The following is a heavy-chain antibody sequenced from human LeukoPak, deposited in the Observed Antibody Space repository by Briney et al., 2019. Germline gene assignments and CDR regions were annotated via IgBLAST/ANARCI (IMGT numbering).Heavy chain of an antibody. Sequence: PSETLSLTCSVSGDSIIGYYWGWIRQPPGKGLEWIGNIYYTGNTYYNSSLKSRVTISLDTSKNQFSLKLSSVTAADTAVYYCARGKHGSGSQEYYHYYYMDVWGKGTTVTISS. CDR1: GDSIIGYY. CDR2: IYYTGNT. CDR3: ARGKHGSGSQEYYHYYYMDV. J-gene: IGHJ6*03. D-gene: IGHD3-10*01. V-gene: IGHV4-39*07.